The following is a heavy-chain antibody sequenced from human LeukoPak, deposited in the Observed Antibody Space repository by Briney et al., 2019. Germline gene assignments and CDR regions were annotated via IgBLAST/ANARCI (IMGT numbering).Heavy chain of an antibody. V-gene: IGHV3-9*01. CDR2: ISWNSGSI. J-gene: IGHJ4*02. CDR1: GFTFDDYA. Sequence: PGGSLRLSCAASGFTFDDYAMHWVRQAPGKGLEGVSGISWNSGSIGYADSVKGRFTISRDNAKNSLYLQMNSLRAEDTALYYCAKGYDYVWGSPTNWGQGTLVTVSS. D-gene: IGHD3-16*01. CDR3: AKGYDYVWGSPTN.